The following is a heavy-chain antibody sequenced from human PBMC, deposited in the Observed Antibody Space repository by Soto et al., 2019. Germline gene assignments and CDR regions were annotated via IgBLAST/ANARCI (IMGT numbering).Heavy chain of an antibody. D-gene: IGHD6-13*01. CDR3: ARDRKEPNPRGAAAGKRILENYYYYGMDV. V-gene: IGHV6-1*01. CDR2: TYYRSKWYN. Sequence: PSQTLSLICAISGDSVSSNSAAWNWIRQSPSRGLEWLGRTYYRSKWYNDYAVSVKSRITINPDTSKNQFSLQLNSVTPEDTAVYYCARDRKEPNPRGAAAGKRILENYYYYGMDVWGQGTTVTVSS. J-gene: IGHJ6*02. CDR1: GDSVSSNSAA.